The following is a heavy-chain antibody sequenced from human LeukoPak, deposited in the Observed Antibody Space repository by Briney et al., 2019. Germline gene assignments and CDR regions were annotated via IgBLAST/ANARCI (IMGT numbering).Heavy chain of an antibody. CDR2: IYSGGST. CDR3: ARAFGDSSGYWFDP. J-gene: IGHJ5*02. V-gene: IGHV3-53*01. CDR1: GFTVSSNY. Sequence: GGSLRLSCAASGFTVSSNYMSWVRQAPGKGLEWVSVIYSGGSTYYADSAKGRFTISRDNSKNTLYLQMNSLRAEDTAVYYCARAFGDSSGYWFDPWGQGTLVTVSS. D-gene: IGHD3-22*01.